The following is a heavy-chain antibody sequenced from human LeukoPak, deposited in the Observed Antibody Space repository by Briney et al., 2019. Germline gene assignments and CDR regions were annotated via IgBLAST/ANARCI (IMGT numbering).Heavy chain of an antibody. J-gene: IGHJ3*02. CDR3: AKSRVGATGMTFDI. CDR1: GFTFSSYG. V-gene: IGHV3-30*18. D-gene: IGHD1-26*01. CDR2: ISYDGSNK. Sequence: PGGSLRLSRAASGFTFSSYGMHWVRQAPGKGLEWVAVISYDGSNKYYADSVKGRFTISRDNSKNTLYLQMNSLRAEDTAVYYCAKSRVGATGMTFDIWGQGTMVTVSS.